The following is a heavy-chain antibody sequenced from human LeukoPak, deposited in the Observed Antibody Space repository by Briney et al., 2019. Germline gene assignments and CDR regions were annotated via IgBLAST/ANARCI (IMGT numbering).Heavy chain of an antibody. CDR1: DYTFINYA. D-gene: IGHD6-19*01. V-gene: IGHV1-3*01. CDR2: INAYNGDT. J-gene: IGHJ4*02. CDR3: ARGSSSDWPLEY. Sequence: GASVKVSCKASDYTFINYAIHWVRQAPGQRLEWMGWINAYNGDTEYSQKFQGRVTITRDTSASTAYMELSTLRSEDTAVYYCARGSSSDWPLEYWGRGILVTVSS.